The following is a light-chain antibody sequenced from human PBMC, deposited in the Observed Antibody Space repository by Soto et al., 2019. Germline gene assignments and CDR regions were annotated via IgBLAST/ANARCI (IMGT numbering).Light chain of an antibody. Sequence: QAVVTQPPSASGTPGQRVNISCSGSSSNIGSNYVYWYRQFPGTAPKLLIQRNNQRPSGVPARFSGSKSGTSASLAISGLRSEDEADYYCAAWDDSLSGFYVFGTGTKLTVL. CDR2: RNN. CDR1: SSNIGSNY. J-gene: IGLJ1*01. CDR3: AAWDDSLSGFYV. V-gene: IGLV1-47*01.